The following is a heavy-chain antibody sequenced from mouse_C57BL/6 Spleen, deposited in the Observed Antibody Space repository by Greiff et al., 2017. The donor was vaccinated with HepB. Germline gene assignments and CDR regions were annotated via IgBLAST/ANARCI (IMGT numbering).Heavy chain of an antibody. Sequence: VQLQQSGAELARPGASVKLSCKASGYTFTSYGISWVKQRTGQGLEWIGEIYPRSGNTYYNEKFKGKATLTADKSSSTAYMELRSLTSEDSAVYFCAREKIHDYGEGAYAMDYWGQGTSVTVSS. D-gene: IGHD2-4*01. CDR3: AREKIHDYGEGAYAMDY. CDR2: IYPRSGNT. V-gene: IGHV1-81*01. CDR1: GYTFTSYG. J-gene: IGHJ4*01.